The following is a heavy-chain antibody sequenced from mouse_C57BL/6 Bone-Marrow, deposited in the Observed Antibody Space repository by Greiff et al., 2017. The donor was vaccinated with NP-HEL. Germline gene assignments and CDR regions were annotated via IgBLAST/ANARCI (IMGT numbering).Heavy chain of an antibody. CDR2: IDPETGGT. V-gene: IGHV1-15*01. Sequence: VKLQESGAELVRPGASVTLSCKASGYTFTDYEMHWVKQTPVHGLEWIGAIDPETGGTAYNQKFKGKAILTADKSSSTAYMELRSLTSEDSAVYYCAVHYYGSSLWGQGTTLTVSS. J-gene: IGHJ2*01. D-gene: IGHD1-1*01. CDR1: GYTFTDYE. CDR3: AVHYYGSSL.